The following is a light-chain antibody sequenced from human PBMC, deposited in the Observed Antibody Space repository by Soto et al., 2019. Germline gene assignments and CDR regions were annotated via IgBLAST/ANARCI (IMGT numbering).Light chain of an antibody. Sequence: QSALTQPVSVSGSPGQSITISCTGTSSDVGSYNTVSWYQQHPGTVPKLMIYEVSNRPSGVSNRFSASKSGNTASLTISGLQADDEADYYRSSETSSKTLLFGGGTKLTVL. V-gene: IGLV2-14*01. CDR1: SSDVGSYNT. CDR3: SSETSSKTLL. J-gene: IGLJ2*01. CDR2: EVS.